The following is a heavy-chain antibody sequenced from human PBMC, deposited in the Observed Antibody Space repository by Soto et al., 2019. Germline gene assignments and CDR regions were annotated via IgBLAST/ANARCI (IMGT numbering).Heavy chain of an antibody. D-gene: IGHD6-19*01. CDR1: GYTFTSYG. CDR2: ISAYNGNT. J-gene: IGHJ4*02. V-gene: IGHV1-18*04. CDR3: ARDASRWLVGVGYFDS. Sequence: QVQLVQSGAEVKKPGASVKVSCKASGYTFTSYGISLVRQAPGQGLEWMGWISAYNGNTNYGQKLQGRVTMTTDTNTSTAYMELRSRRSADKAVYYCARDASRWLVGVGYFDSWGKGTLVTVAS.